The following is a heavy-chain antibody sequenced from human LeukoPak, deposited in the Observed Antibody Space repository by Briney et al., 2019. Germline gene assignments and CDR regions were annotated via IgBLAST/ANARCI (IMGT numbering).Heavy chain of an antibody. CDR1: GFTFSNYP. Sequence: GGSLRLSCAASGFTFSNYPMSWVRQVPGKGLEWVATLDLSGVYTYYADSLKGRFTTSRDNSKNTLYLQLSGLRADGTAVYYCARTGSGSCLRAATGTCFDHWGQGTLVTVSS. J-gene: IGHJ4*02. V-gene: IGHV3-23*01. CDR3: ARTGSGSCLRAATGTCFDH. D-gene: IGHD6-13*01. CDR2: LDLSGVYT.